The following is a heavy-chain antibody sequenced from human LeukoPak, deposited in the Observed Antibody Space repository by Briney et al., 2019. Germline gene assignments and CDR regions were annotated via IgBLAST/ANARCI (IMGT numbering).Heavy chain of an antibody. J-gene: IGHJ3*02. Sequence: SETLSLTCTVSGDSISSYYWSWIRQPPGKGLEWIGYIYYSGSTNYNPSLKSRVTISVETSKNQFSLKQSYSTTADTAVYYCARDSSGTPGAFDIWGQGTMVTVSS. CDR1: GDSISSYY. D-gene: IGHD6-13*01. CDR2: IYYSGST. V-gene: IGHV4-59*01. CDR3: ARDSSGTPGAFDI.